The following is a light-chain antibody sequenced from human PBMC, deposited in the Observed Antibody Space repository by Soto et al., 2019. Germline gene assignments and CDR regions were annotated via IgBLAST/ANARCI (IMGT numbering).Light chain of an antibody. CDR3: NSFRVSHLYV. CDR1: SSDIGGYNA. Sequence: QSVLTQPASVSGSPGQTITISCTGTSSDIGGYNAVSWYQHHPGKAPKLIIYEVTHRPSGVSDRFSASKSGNTASLTMPWLQAGDEADYYCNSFRVSHLYVFGTGTKVT. J-gene: IGLJ1*01. CDR2: EVT. V-gene: IGLV2-14*01.